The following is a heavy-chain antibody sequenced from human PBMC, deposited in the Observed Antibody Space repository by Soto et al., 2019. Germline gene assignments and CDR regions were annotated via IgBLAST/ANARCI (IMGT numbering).Heavy chain of an antibody. CDR2: ISYDGSNK. J-gene: IGHJ6*02. Sequence: QVQLVESGGGVVQPGRSLRLSCAASGFTFSSYAMHWVRQAPGKGLEWVAVISYDGSNKYYADSVKGRFTISRDNSKNTLYLQMNSLRAEDTAVYYGARYFGDHFSEGMAVWGQGTTVTVSS. CDR1: GFTFSSYA. D-gene: IGHD3-3*02. CDR3: ARYFGDHFSEGMAV. V-gene: IGHV3-30-3*01.